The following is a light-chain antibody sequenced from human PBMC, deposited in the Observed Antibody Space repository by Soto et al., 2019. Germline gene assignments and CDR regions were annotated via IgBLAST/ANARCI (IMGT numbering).Light chain of an antibody. Sequence: EIVLTQSPGTLSLSPGERATLSCRASQSVSSNYLAWYQQKPGQAPKLLIYGASSGATGIPDRFSGSGSGTDLTITISRLEPEDFEVYYCQQYGSSPRTFGQGTKVDIK. CDR1: QSVSSNY. CDR3: QQYGSSPRT. CDR2: GAS. J-gene: IGKJ1*01. V-gene: IGKV3-20*01.